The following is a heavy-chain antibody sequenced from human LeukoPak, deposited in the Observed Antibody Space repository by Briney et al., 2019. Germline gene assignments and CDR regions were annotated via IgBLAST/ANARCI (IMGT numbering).Heavy chain of an antibody. V-gene: IGHV4-4*02. D-gene: IGHD2-15*01. CDR3: ARVGMGYCSGGSCSNYYYYMDV. Sequence: PSGTLSLTCAVSGGSISSSNWWSWVRQTPGKGLEWIGEIYHSGSTNYNPSLKSRVTISVDTSKNQFSLKLSSVTAADTAVYYCARVGMGYCSGGSCSNYYYYMDVWGKGTTVTISS. J-gene: IGHJ6*03. CDR1: GGSISSSNW. CDR2: IYHSGST.